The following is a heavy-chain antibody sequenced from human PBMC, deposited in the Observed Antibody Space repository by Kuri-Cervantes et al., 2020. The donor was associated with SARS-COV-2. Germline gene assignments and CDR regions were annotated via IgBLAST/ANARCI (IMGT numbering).Heavy chain of an antibody. J-gene: IGHJ6*03. CDR3: ARDMVGRQYYYYYMDV. CDR2: IYYSGST. D-gene: IGHD2-15*01. CDR1: GGSISSSSYY. V-gene: IGHV4-39*07. Sequence: GSLRLSCTVSGGSISSSSYYWGWIRQPPGKGLEWIGSIYYSGSTYYNPSLKSRVTISVDTSKNQFSLKLNSVTAADTAVYYCARDMVGRQYYYYYMDVWGKGTAVTVSS.